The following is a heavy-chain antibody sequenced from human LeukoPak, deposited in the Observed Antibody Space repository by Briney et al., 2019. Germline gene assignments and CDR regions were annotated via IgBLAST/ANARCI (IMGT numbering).Heavy chain of an antibody. V-gene: IGHV3-66*02. J-gene: IGHJ5*02. CDR2: IHSGGST. Sequence: PGGSLRLSCAASGFTVNSSYMTWVRQAPGKGLEWVSVIHSGGSTFYADFVKGRFTISRDNSKNTLYLQMNSLRTDDTAVYYCASSSWSRSNWFDPWGQGTLVTVSS. CDR3: ASSSWSRSNWFDP. CDR1: GFTVNSSY. D-gene: IGHD6-13*01.